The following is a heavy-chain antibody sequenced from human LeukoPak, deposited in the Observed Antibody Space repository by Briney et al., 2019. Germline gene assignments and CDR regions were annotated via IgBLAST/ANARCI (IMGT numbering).Heavy chain of an antibody. CDR1: GFTFSSYA. J-gene: IGHJ5*02. Sequence: GGSLRLSCAASGFTFSSYAMSWVRQAPGKGLEWISAISGSGGSTYYADSVKGRFTISRDNSKNTLYLQMNSLRAEDTAVYYCAKDFEYQLPLNWFDPWGQGTLVTVSS. D-gene: IGHD2-2*01. CDR2: ISGSGGST. V-gene: IGHV3-23*01. CDR3: AKDFEYQLPLNWFDP.